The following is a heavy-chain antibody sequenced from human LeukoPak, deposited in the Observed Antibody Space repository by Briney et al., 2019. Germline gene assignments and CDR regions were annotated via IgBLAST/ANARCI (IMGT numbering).Heavy chain of an antibody. CDR2: IVVGSGNT. V-gene: IGHV1-58*01. J-gene: IGHJ6*02. CDR3: AAGGNTAMVSDYYYYGMDV. CDR1: GFTFTSSA. Sequence: SVKVCCKASGFTFTSSAVQWVRQARGQRLEWIGWIVVGSGNTNYAQKFQERVTITRDMSTSTAYMELSSLRSEDTAVYYCAAGGNTAMVSDYYYYGMDVWGQGTTVTVSS. D-gene: IGHD5-18*01.